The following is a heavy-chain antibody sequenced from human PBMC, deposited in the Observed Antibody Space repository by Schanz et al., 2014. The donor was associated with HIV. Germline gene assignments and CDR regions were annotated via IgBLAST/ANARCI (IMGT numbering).Heavy chain of an antibody. CDR1: GFIFDDYA. CDR3: ASTRERYSGATSGFDY. D-gene: IGHD1-26*01. J-gene: IGHJ4*02. Sequence: EVQLVESGGGLVQPGRSLRLSCAASGFIFDDYAMHWVRQAPGKGLEWVSGINWRSDSIAYAESVKGRFTISRDNAKNSLYLQMNSLRAEDTAVYYCASTRERYSGATSGFDYWGQGTLVTVSS. V-gene: IGHV3-9*01. CDR2: INWRSDSI.